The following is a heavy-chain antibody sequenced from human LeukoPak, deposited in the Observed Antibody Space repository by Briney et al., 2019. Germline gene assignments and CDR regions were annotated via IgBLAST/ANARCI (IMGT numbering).Heavy chain of an antibody. CDR2: ISGRGVST. Sequence: GGSLRLSCAASGFTFSTYAMSWVRQAPGKGLEWVSAISGRGVSTSYTDSVRGRFTISRDNSKNTLYLQMNSLRAEDTAVYYCAKAASGNWNDVSDYWGQGTLVTVSS. V-gene: IGHV3-23*01. J-gene: IGHJ4*02. D-gene: IGHD1-20*01. CDR3: AKAASGNWNDVSDY. CDR1: GFTFSTYA.